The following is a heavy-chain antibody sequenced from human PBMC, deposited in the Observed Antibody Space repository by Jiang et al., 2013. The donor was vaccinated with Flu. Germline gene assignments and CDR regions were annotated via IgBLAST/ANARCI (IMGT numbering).Heavy chain of an antibody. J-gene: IGHJ6*04. CDR3: ARERRDYDSSGYYHYYYGLDV. Sequence: GPGLVKPSETLSLTCTVSGASISNYYWSWIRQPPGKGLEWIGFFYYSGSTNYNPSLKSRVTISVDTSKNQFSLKLSSVTAADTAVYYCARERRDYDSSGYYHYYYGLDVWGKGTTVTVSS. CDR1: GASISNYY. V-gene: IGHV4-59*01. D-gene: IGHD3-22*01. CDR2: FYYSGST.